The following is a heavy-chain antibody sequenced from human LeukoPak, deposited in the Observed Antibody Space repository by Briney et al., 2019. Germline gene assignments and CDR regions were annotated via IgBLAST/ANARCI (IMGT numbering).Heavy chain of an antibody. CDR1: GITLSNYG. J-gene: IGHJ4*02. V-gene: IGHV3-23*01. CDR2: ISDSGGST. Sequence: PGGSLRLSCAVSGITLSNYGMSRVRQAPGKGLEWVAGISDSGGSTSYADSVKGRFTISRDNPKNTLYLQMNSLRAEDAAVYFCAKRGVVIRVILVGFHKAAYYFDSWGQGALVTVSS. CDR3: AKRGVVIRVILVGFHKAAYYFDS. D-gene: IGHD3-22*01.